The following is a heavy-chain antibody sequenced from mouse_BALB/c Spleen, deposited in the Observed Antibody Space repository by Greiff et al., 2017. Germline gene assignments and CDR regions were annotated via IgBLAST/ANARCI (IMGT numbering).Heavy chain of an antibody. V-gene: IGHV5-4*02. CDR2: ISDGGSYT. J-gene: IGHJ4*01. CDR1: GFTFSDYY. Sequence: EVQRVESGGGLVKPGGSLKLSCAASGFTFSDYYMYWVRQTPEKRLEWVATISDGGSYTYYPDSVKGRFTISRDNAKNNLYLQMSSLKSEDTAMYYCARDQGYYGSSYAMDYWGQGTSVTVSS. D-gene: IGHD1-1*01. CDR3: ARDQGYYGSSYAMDY.